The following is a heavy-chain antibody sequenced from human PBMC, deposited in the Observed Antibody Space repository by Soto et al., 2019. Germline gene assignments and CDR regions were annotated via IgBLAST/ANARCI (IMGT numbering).Heavy chain of an antibody. CDR2: ISSSGSTI. V-gene: IGHV3-11*01. Sequence: GGSLRLSCAASGFTFSDYYMSWIRQAPGKGLEWVSYISSSGSTIYYADSVKGRFTISRDNAKNSLYLQMNSLRAEDTAVYYCARESLGGAAAGKGTAAFDIWGQGTMVTVSS. D-gene: IGHD6-13*01. CDR1: GFTFSDYY. CDR3: ARESLGGAAAGKGTAAFDI. J-gene: IGHJ3*02.